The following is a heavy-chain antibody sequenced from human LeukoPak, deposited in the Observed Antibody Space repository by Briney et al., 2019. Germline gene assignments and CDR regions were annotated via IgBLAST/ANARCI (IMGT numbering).Heavy chain of an antibody. V-gene: IGHV5-51*01. CDR2: IYRDDSDT. D-gene: IGHD6-19*01. CDR3: AIFHSSFSDLFYFDY. CDR1: GHSFSSCW. Sequence: GESLKISCQVSGHSFSSCWVAWVRQMPGKGLDWMGIIYRDDSDTKYSPSFQGQVTMSVDKSISTAYLQWSSLKASDTAMYYCAIFHSSFSDLFYFDYWGQGALVTVSS. J-gene: IGHJ4*02.